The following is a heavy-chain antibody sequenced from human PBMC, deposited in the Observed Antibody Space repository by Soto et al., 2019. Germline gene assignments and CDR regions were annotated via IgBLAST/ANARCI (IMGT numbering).Heavy chain of an antibody. CDR1: GGSINSGGYY. CDR3: ARVPDR. CDR2: IYYSVNT. V-gene: IGHV4-31*03. Sequence: PSETLSLTCTVSGGSINSGGYYWSWIRQHPGKGLEWVGYIYYSVNTYYKPSLKSRVTISVDTSKNQFSLKLSSVTAADTAVYYCARVPDRWGQGTLVTVSS. D-gene: IGHD2-2*01. J-gene: IGHJ5*02.